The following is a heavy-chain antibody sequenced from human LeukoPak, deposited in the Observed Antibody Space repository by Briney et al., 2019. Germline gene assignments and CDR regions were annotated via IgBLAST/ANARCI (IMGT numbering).Heavy chain of an antibody. Sequence: GGSLRLSCAASGFTVSSNYMSWVRQAPGKGLEGVSVIYNGGSTYYADSVKGRFTISRDNSKNTLYLQMNGLRAEDTVVYYCARGWRVTSGYYYFDYWGQGTLVTVSS. CDR3: ARGWRVTSGYYYFDY. V-gene: IGHV3-66*01. D-gene: IGHD5-12*01. CDR1: GFTVSSNY. CDR2: IYNGGST. J-gene: IGHJ4*02.